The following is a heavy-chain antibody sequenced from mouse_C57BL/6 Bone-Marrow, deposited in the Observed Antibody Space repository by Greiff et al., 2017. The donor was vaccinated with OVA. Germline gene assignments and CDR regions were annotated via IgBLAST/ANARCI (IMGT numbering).Heavy chain of an antibody. Sequence: EVKVEESGGGLVQPGGSLKLSCAASGFTFSDYYMYWVRQTPEKRLEWVAYISNGGGSTYYPDTVKGRFTISRDNAKNTLYLQMSRLKSEDTAMYYCARHDDGYPDYWGQGTTLTVSS. V-gene: IGHV5-12*01. J-gene: IGHJ2*01. CDR2: ISNGGGST. D-gene: IGHD2-3*01. CDR1: GFTFSDYY. CDR3: ARHDDGYPDY.